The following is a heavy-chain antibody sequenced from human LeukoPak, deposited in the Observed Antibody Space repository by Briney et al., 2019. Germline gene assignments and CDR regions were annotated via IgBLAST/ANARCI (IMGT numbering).Heavy chain of an antibody. CDR2: INHSGST. D-gene: IGHD1-26*01. V-gene: IGHV4-34*01. CDR3: ARAPGGFPSYYFDY. CDR1: GGSFSGYY. J-gene: IGHJ4*02. Sequence: SETLSLTRAVYGGSFSGYYWSWIRQPPGKGLEWIGEINHSGSTNYNPSLKSRVTISVDTSKNQFSLKLSSVTAADTAVYYCARAPGGFPSYYFDYWGQGTLVTVSS.